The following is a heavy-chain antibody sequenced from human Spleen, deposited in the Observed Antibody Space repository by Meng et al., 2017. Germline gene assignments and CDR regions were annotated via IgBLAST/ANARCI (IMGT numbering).Heavy chain of an antibody. Sequence: ASVTVSCQASGYTFTNYFIHWVRQAPGHGLEWMGWINPNSGGTNYPQKFLGRATMTRYTSISTAYMELSRLRSDDTAVYQCVTGYSYGAQGFDIWGQGTMVTVSS. D-gene: IGHD5-18*01. CDR3: VTGYSYGAQGFDI. J-gene: IGHJ3*02. V-gene: IGHV1-2*02. CDR2: INPNSGGT. CDR1: GYTFTNYF.